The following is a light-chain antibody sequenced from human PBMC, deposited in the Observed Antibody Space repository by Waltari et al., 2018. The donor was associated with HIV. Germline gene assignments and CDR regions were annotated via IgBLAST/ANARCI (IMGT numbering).Light chain of an antibody. CDR2: KDS. Sequence: SYELTQPPSVSVSPGQTARITCSGDALPKKYAYWYPQKPGQAPVLVIYKDSERPSGIPERFSGSSSGTTVTLTTSGVQAEDEADYYCQSADSSGTYVVFGGGTKLTVL. CDR3: QSADSSGTYVV. V-gene: IGLV3-25*03. CDR1: ALPKKY. J-gene: IGLJ2*01.